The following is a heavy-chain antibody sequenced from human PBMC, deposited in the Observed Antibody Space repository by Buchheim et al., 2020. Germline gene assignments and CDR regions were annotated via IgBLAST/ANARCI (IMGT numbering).Heavy chain of an antibody. V-gene: IGHV4-59*08. J-gene: IGHJ4*02. CDR1: GGSISSYY. CDR3: ARQRYCSGGSCIDY. CDR2: IYYSGST. D-gene: IGHD2-15*01. Sequence: QVQLQESGPGLVKPSETLSLTCTVSGGSISSYYWSWIRQPPGKGLEWIGYIYYSGSTNSNPSPKSRVTISVDPSQNQFSLQLSSVTAADTAVYYCARQRYCSGGSCIDYWGQGTL.